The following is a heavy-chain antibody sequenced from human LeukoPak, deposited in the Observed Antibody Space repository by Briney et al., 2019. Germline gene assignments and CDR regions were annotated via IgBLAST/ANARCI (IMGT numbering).Heavy chain of an antibody. CDR2: IYYSGST. CDR3: ATHNLGLGDF. CDR1: GGSISSSTYY. J-gene: IGHJ4*02. D-gene: IGHD3-16*01. Sequence: PSETLSLTCAVSGGSISSSTYYWGWIRQPPGKGLEWIGSIYYSGSTYYNPSLKSRVTISVDTSKNQYTLKLSSATAADTAVYYGATHNLGLGDFWGQGILVTVSS. V-gene: IGHV4-39*01.